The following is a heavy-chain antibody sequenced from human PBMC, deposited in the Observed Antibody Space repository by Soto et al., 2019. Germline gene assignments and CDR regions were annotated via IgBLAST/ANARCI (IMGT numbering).Heavy chain of an antibody. CDR2: INPSGGST. D-gene: IGHD3-22*01. CDR3: ARDDSSGPYNWFDP. CDR1: GYTFTSYY. Sequence: GASVKASCKASGYTFTSYYMHWVRQAPGQRLEWMGIINPSGGSTSYAQKFQGRVTMTRDTSTSTVYMELSSLRSEDTSVYYCARDDSSGPYNWFDPWGQGTLVTAPQ. J-gene: IGHJ5*02. V-gene: IGHV1-46*01.